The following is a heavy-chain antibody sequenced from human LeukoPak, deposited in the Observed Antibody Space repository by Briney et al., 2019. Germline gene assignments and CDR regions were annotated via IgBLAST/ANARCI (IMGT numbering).Heavy chain of an antibody. CDR3: ARAWGVPAAANWFDP. V-gene: IGHV4-4*02. Sequence: GSLRLSCASSGFTFSVYGMNWVRQPPGKGLEWIGEIYHSGSTNYNPSLKSRVTISVDKSKNQFSLKLSSVTAADTAVYYCARAWGVPAAANWFDPWGQGTLVTVSS. J-gene: IGHJ5*02. D-gene: IGHD2-2*01. CDR1: GFTFSVYG. CDR2: IYHSGST.